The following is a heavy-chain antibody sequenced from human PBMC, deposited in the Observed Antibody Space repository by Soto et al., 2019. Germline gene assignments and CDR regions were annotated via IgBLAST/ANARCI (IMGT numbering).Heavy chain of an antibody. J-gene: IGHJ5*02. V-gene: IGHV3-23*01. CDR1: GSPFSSTD. Sequence: GGSLRLCCAASGSPFSSTDMSWVRQAPGKGLEWVSTILDTGTTVFYADSVKGRFTVSRDNSNNTLYVQMNNLRADDTAVYYCVKNSGWFNTWGQGALVTVSS. CDR3: VKNSGWFNT. CDR2: ILDTGTTV. D-gene: IGHD3-10*01.